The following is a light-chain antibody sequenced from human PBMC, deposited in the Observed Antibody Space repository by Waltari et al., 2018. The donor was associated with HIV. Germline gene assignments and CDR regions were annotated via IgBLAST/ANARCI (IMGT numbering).Light chain of an antibody. J-gene: IGLJ3*02. Sequence: QSVLTQPPSASGTPGRRVTLSCSGNTYNVGSNPVNWYRQVPGTAPKLLMFSNNQRPSGVPDRFSGSKSGTSASLAIRGLKSEDEADYYCAARDDSLNAWVFGGGTKVTVL. CDR3: AARDDSLNAWV. V-gene: IGLV1-44*01. CDR1: TYNVGSNP. CDR2: SNN.